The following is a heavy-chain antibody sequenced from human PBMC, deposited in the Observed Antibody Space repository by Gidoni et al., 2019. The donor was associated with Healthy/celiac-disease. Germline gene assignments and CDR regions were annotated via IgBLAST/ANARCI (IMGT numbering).Heavy chain of an antibody. CDR3: ASANCSSTSCYPPGAMDYYYYGMDV. V-gene: IGHV4-34*01. CDR1: GGSFSGYY. CDR2: INHSGST. J-gene: IGHJ6*02. Sequence: QVQLQQWGAGLLKPSETLSLTCAVYGGSFSGYYWSWIRQPPGKGLEWIGEINHSGSTNYNPSLKSRVTISVDTSKNQFSLKLSSVTAADTAVYYCASANCSSTSCYPPGAMDYYYYGMDVWGQGTTVTVSS. D-gene: IGHD2-2*01.